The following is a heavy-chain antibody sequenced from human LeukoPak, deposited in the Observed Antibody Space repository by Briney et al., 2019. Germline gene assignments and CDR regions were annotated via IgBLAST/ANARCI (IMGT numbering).Heavy chain of an antibody. J-gene: IGHJ5*02. Sequence: SVKVSCKASGYTFTSYAISWVRQAPGQGLEWMGGIIPIFGTANYAQKFQGRVTITADESTSTAYMELSSLRSEDTAVYYCARDYEAAETWFDPWGQGTLVTVSS. D-gene: IGHD3-3*01. CDR1: GYTFTSYA. CDR2: IIPIFGTA. V-gene: IGHV1-69*13. CDR3: ARDYEAAETWFDP.